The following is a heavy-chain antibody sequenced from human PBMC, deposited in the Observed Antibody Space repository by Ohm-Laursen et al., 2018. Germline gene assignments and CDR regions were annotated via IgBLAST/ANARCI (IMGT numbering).Heavy chain of an antibody. CDR3: AQTWAEVGPRGEYFQH. Sequence: GSLRLSCAASGFTFSSYWMHWVRQAPGKGLVWVSRINSDGSSTTYADSVKGRFTISRDNSKNTHYLQMNSLSAEDTAVYYCAQTWAEVGPRGEYFQHWGQDTLVTVSS. CDR1: GFTFSSYW. CDR2: INSDGSST. J-gene: IGHJ1*01. D-gene: IGHD3/OR15-3a*01. V-gene: IGHV3-74*01.